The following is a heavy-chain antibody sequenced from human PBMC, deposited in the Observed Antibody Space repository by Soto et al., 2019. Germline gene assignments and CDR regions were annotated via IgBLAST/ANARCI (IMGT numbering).Heavy chain of an antibody. V-gene: IGHV4-61*01. CDR3: ASRLGPGDYEEYYYYYYGMDV. CDR1: GGSVSSGSYY. J-gene: IGHJ6*02. D-gene: IGHD4-17*01. CDR2: IYYSGGT. Sequence: PSETLSLTCTVSGGSVSSGSYYWSWIRQPPGKGLEWIGYIYYSGGTNYNPSLKSRVTISVDTSKNQFSLKLSSVTAADTAVYYCASRLGPGDYEEYYYYYYGMDVWGQGTTVTVSS.